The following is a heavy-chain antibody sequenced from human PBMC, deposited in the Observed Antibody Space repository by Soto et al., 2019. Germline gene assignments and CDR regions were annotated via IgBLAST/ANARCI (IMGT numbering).Heavy chain of an antibody. CDR3: ESVARDSGHGCFRH. J-gene: IGHJ4*02. Sequence: SETLSLTCAVSGGSFSGYFWSWIRQPPGQRLEWIGELNHSGSTNYNPSLKSRVTISVDTSKNQFSRKLSSVTAADTAVYYCESVARDSGHGCFRHWGKGTRATV. V-gene: IGHV4-34*01. CDR2: LNHSGST. CDR1: GGSFSGYF. D-gene: IGHD3-16*01.